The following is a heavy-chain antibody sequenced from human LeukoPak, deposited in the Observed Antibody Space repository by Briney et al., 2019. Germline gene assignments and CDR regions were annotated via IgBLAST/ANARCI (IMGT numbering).Heavy chain of an antibody. D-gene: IGHD6-19*01. CDR1: GFTFSSYA. CDR3: AKVSSSGRAFDI. J-gene: IGHJ3*02. CDR2: ISGSGGST. Sequence: GGSLRLSCAASGFTFSSYAMSWVRQAPGKGLEWVSSISGSGGSTYYADAVKGRFTISGDNSKNTLYLQMNSLTAEDAAVYYCAKVSSSGRAFDIWGQGTMVTVSS. V-gene: IGHV3-23*01.